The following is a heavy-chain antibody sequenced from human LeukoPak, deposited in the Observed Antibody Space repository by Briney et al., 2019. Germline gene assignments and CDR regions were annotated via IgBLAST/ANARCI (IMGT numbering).Heavy chain of an antibody. V-gene: IGHV3-21*01. Sequence: PGGSLRLSCAASGFTFHNHAMNWVRQAPGKGLEWVSSITYSSRYIYYADSVKGRFISSRDNTQNSLCLQMNSLRAEDTAVYYCARVSRDYGDLDSWGQGTLVTVSS. D-gene: IGHD4-17*01. CDR1: GFTFHNHA. J-gene: IGHJ4*02. CDR2: ITYSSRYI. CDR3: ARVSRDYGDLDS.